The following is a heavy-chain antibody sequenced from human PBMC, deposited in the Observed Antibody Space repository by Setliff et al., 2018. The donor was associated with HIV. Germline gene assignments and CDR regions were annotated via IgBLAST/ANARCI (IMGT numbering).Heavy chain of an antibody. CDR1: GGSISSGGYY. V-gene: IGHV4-31*11. CDR2: IYYSGST. CDR3: ARTMAVPATQPFDY. D-gene: IGHD2-15*01. Sequence: PSETLSLTCAVSGGSISSGGYYWNWIRLQPGKGLEWIGHIYYSGSTQYNPSLKSRVAISVDTSKDQLSLTVNSVTAADTAVYYCARTMAVPATQPFDYWGQGTLVTVSS. J-gene: IGHJ4*02.